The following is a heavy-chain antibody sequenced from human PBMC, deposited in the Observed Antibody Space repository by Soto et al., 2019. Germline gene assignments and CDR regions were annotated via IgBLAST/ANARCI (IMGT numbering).Heavy chain of an antibody. CDR1: GFTFSSYG. CDR3: ARAGDSGSYFQH. V-gene: IGHV3-33*01. CDR2: IWYDGSNK. D-gene: IGHD1-26*01. Sequence: QVQLVESGGGVVQPGRSLRLSCAASGFTFSSYGMHWVRQAPGKGLEWVAVIWYDGSNKYYADFVKGRFTISRDNSKNTLYLQMNSLRAEAAAVYYCARAGDSGSYFQHWGQGTLVTVSS. J-gene: IGHJ1*01.